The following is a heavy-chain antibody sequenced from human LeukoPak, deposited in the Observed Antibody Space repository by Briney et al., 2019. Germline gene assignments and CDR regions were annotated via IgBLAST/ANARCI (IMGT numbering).Heavy chain of an antibody. D-gene: IGHD2-2*01. J-gene: IGHJ6*03. V-gene: IGHV3-20*04. CDR1: GFTFDDYG. Sequence: AGGSLRLTCAASGFTFDDYGMSWVRQAPGKGLEWVSGINWNGGSTGYADSVKGRFTISRDNAKNSLYLQMNSLRAEDTALYYCARDTKGYMDVWGKGTTVTVSS. CDR3: ARDTKGYMDV. CDR2: INWNGGST.